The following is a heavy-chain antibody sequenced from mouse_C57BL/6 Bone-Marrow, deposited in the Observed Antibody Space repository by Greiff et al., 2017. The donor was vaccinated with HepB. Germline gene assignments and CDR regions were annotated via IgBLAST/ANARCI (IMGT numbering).Heavy chain of an antibody. J-gene: IGHJ4*01. D-gene: IGHD2-2*01. V-gene: IGHV5-15*01. Sequence: EVKLVESGGGLVQPGGSLKLSCAASGFTFSDYGMAWVRQAPRKGPEWVAFISNLAYSIYYADTVTGRFTISRENAKNTLYMEMSSLRSEDTAMYDCARQRGYDPDYYAMDYWGQGTSVTVSS. CDR1: GFTFSDYG. CDR3: ARQRGYDPDYYAMDY. CDR2: ISNLAYSI.